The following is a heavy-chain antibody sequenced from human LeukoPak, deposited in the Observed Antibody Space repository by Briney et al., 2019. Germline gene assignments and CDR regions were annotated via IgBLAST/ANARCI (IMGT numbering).Heavy chain of an antibody. CDR3: PSAGYSSSWYSAPEYFQH. CDR2: IIPIFGTA. CDR1: GGTFSSYA. J-gene: IGHJ1*01. D-gene: IGHD6-13*01. V-gene: IGHV1-69*13. Sequence: ASVKVSCKASGGTFSSYAISWVRQAPGQGLEWMGGIIPIFGTANYAQKFQGRVTITADESTSTAYMELSSLRSEDTAVYYCPSAGYSSSWYSAPEYFQHWGQGTLVTVSS.